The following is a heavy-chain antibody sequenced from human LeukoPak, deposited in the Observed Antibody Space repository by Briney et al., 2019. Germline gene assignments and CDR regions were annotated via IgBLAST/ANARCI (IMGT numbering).Heavy chain of an antibody. CDR1: GGTFSSYA. V-gene: IGHV1-69*04. CDR2: IIPILGIA. CDR3: ARERAEMATMDY. J-gene: IGHJ4*02. D-gene: IGHD5-24*01. Sequence: RASVKVSCKASGGTFSSYAISWVRQAPGQGLEWMGRIIPILGIANYAQEFQGRVTITADKSTSTAYMKLSSLRSEDTAVYYCARERAEMATMDYWGQGTLVTVSS.